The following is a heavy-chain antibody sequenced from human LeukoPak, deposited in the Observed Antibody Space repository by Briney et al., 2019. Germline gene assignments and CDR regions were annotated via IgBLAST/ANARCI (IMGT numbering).Heavy chain of an antibody. D-gene: IGHD4-17*01. CDR3: ARDRLHYGEYEKTFDY. CDR1: GFTFSSYS. V-gene: IGHV3-48*01. CDR2: ITFSSSII. Sequence: GGSLRLSCAASGFTFSSYSMNWVRQAPGRGLEWVSYITFSSSIIYYADSVKGRFTISRDNAKNSLYLQMNSLRAEDTAVYYCARDRLHYGEYEKTFDYWGQGTLVSVSS. J-gene: IGHJ4*02.